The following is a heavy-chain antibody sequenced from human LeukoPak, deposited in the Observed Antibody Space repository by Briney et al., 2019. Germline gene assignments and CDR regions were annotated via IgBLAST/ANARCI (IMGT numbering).Heavy chain of an antibody. CDR1: GFKVSSNY. V-gene: IGHV3-53*01. CDR3: ANHYDILTGYYPISYYYGMGV. D-gene: IGHD3-9*01. CDR2: INTGGST. Sequence: GGSLRLSCAASGFKVSSNYMSWARQAPGKGLAWVSLINTGGSTYYADSVKGRFTISRDNSKNTLYLQMNSLRAEDTAVYYCANHYDILTGYYPISYYYGMGVWGQGTTVTVSS. J-gene: IGHJ6*02.